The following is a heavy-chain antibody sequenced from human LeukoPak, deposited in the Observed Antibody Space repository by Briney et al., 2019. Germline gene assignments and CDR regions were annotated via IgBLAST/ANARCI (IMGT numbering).Heavy chain of an antibody. D-gene: IGHD6-6*01. V-gene: IGHV4-59*01. CDR1: GGSISSYY. J-gene: IGHJ4*02. Sequence: SETLSLTWTVSGGSISSYYWSWIRQPPGKGLEWIGYIYNSGSTNYNPSLKSRVTISVDTSKNQFSLKLSSVTAADTAAYYCARGDIGGRPDYWGQGTLVTVSS. CDR3: ARGDIGGRPDY. CDR2: IYNSGST.